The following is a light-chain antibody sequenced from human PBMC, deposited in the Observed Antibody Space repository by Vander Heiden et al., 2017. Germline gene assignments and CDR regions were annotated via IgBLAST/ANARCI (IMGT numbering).Light chain of an antibody. CDR2: THT. V-gene: IGLV1-44*01. Sequence: QSVLTQPPSASGTPGQRVTISCSGSSSNIGSNTVTWYQQVPGTAPKLLIHTHTQRPSGVPDRFSGSKSGTSASLAISGRQSEDEAEYYCAAWDDSLNCWVFGGGTKLTVL. J-gene: IGLJ3*02. CDR1: SSNIGSNT. CDR3: AAWDDSLNCWV.